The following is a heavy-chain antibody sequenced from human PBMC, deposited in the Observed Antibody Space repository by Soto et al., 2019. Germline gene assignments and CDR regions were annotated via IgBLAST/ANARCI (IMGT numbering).Heavy chain of an antibody. CDR3: ARVIAAAGTSHVEYYYYSSMDV. D-gene: IGHD6-13*01. J-gene: IGHJ6*03. CDR1: GYTFTSYG. CDR2: ISTYNGNT. Sequence: QVQLVQSGAEVKKPGASVKVSCKASGYTFTSYGISWVRQAPGQGLEWMGWISTYNGNTNYAQKLQGRVTMTTDTSTSTAYMELRSLRSDDTAVYYCARVIAAAGTSHVEYYYYSSMDVGGKGTTVAVSS. V-gene: IGHV1-18*01.